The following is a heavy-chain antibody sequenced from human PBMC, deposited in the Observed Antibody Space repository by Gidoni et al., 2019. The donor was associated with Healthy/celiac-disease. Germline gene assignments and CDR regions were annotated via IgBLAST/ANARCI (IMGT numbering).Heavy chain of an antibody. J-gene: IGHJ1*01. V-gene: IGHV3-15*01. D-gene: IGHD3-22*01. CDR1: GFTFSNAW. CDR3: TTDLDAVTMIVVGLLQH. Sequence: EVQLVEPGGGWVKPGGSLRLSCAASGFTFSNAWMSWVRQAPGKGLEWVGRIKSKTDGGTTDYAAPVKGIFTISRDDSKNTLYLQMTSLKAEDTAVYYCTTDLDAVTMIVVGLLQHWGQGTLVTVSS. CDR2: IKSKTDGGTT.